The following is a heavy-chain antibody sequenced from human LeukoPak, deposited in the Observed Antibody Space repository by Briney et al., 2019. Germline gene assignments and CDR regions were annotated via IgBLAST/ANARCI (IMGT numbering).Heavy chain of an antibody. V-gene: IGHV4-39*01. CDR1: GGSISTSGYY. D-gene: IGHD3-10*02. CDR3: ARRRGMFSYYFDY. Sequence: SETLSLTCSVSGGSISTSGYYWGWIRQPPGKGLEYIGSMYYSGSTDHNPSLKSRVTISVDTSNNHFSLRLSSVTAADAAVYYCARRRGMFSYYFDYWGQGTLVTVSS. J-gene: IGHJ4*02. CDR2: MYYSGST.